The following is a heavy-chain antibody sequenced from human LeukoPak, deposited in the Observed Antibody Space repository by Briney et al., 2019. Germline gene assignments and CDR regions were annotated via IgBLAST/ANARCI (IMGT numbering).Heavy chain of an antibody. CDR2: ISGSGGST. CDR1: EFTFSSYA. J-gene: IGHJ3*02. CDR3: AKMDRVVLSAFDI. V-gene: IGHV3-23*01. Sequence: GGSLRLSCADSEFTFSSYAMSWVRQAPGKGLEWVSAISGSGGSTYYADSVKGRFTISRDNSKNTLYLQMNSLRAEDTAVYYCAKMDRVVLSAFDIWGQGTMVTVSS. D-gene: IGHD2-2*01.